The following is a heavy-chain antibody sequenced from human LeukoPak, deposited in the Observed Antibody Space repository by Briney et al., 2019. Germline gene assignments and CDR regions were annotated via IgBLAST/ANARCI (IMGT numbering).Heavy chain of an antibody. CDR2: ITSSSSYI. V-gene: IGHV3-21*01. D-gene: IGHD1-14*01. J-gene: IGHJ4*02. Sequence: GGSLRLSCAASGFTVSTNYMSWVRQAPGKGLEWVSSITSSSSYIYYADSVKGRFIISRDNAKHSLYLQMNSLRAEDTAVYYCATRISLDYWGQGTLVTVSS. CDR3: ATRISLDY. CDR1: GFTVSTNY.